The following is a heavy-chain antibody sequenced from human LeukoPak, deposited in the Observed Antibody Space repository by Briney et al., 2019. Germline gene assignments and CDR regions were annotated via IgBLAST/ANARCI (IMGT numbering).Heavy chain of an antibody. CDR2: ISISGSTI. V-gene: IGHV3-48*03. J-gene: IGHJ4*02. CDR3: ARDMVRGVIIDY. Sequence: QPGGSLRLSCAASGFTFSSYEMNWVRKAPGKGLELVSYISISGSTIYYADSLNGRFTISRDNAKNSLYLQMTGLRAEDTAVYYCARDMVRGVIIDYWGQGTLVTVSS. CDR1: GFTFSSYE. D-gene: IGHD3-10*01.